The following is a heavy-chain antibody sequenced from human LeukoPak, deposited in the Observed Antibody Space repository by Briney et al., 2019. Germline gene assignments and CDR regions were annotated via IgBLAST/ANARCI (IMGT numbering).Heavy chain of an antibody. CDR3: ARDRSYGYNWFDP. Sequence: QPGGSLRLSCAASGFTFNTYTMNWVRQAPGKGLEWVSYISGSSGIIDYADSVRGRFTISRDNAKNSLYLQMNSLRAEDTAVYYCARDRSYGYNWFDPWGQGTLVTVSS. CDR1: GFTFNTYT. V-gene: IGHV3-48*04. D-gene: IGHD5-18*01. CDR2: ISGSSGII. J-gene: IGHJ5*02.